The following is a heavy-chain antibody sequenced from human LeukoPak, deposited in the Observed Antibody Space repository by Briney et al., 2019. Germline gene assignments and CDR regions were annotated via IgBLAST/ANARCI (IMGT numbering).Heavy chain of an antibody. D-gene: IGHD3-22*01. CDR2: INPNSGGT. CDR3: ARDAIGYYDSSGYAWFDP. Sequence: ASVKVSCKASGYNFTDYYMHWVRQAPGQGLEWMGWINPNSGGTNYAQKFQGGFTMTRDTSISTAYMELSRLRSDDTAVYYCARDAIGYYDSSGYAWFDPWGQGTLVSVSS. CDR1: GYNFTDYY. J-gene: IGHJ5*02. V-gene: IGHV1-2*02.